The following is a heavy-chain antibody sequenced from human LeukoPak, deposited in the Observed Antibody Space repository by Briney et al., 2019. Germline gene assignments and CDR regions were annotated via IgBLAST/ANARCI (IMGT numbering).Heavy chain of an antibody. V-gene: IGHV4-59*08. Sequence: SETLSLTCTVSGASISDFYWSWLRQPPGKGLEWIGYIYYTGSTNYNPSLRSRVTMSLGTSKRQFSLNLSSVTAADTAVYYCARRGAVAGRDYYYYYGMDVWGQGTTVTVSS. D-gene: IGHD6-19*01. CDR2: IYYTGST. CDR3: ARRGAVAGRDYYYYYGMDV. CDR1: GASISDFY. J-gene: IGHJ6*02.